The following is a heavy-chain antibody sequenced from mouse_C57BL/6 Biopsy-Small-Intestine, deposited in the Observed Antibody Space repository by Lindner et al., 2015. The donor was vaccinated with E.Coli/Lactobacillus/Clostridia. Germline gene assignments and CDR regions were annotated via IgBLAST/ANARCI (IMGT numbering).Heavy chain of an antibody. D-gene: IGHD1-3*01. CDR3: ATHLGTKWTFDL. Sequence: SVKVSCKASGYTFIEYYLHWLRQVPGQRPEWLGWVSPRNGLTSTARNFGGRDRLRMTSDTSSNTAYMELWGLQSDDTATYFCATHLGTKWTFDLWGQGTQVTVAS. J-gene: IGHJ4*01. CDR1: GYTFIEYY. V-gene: IGHV1-84*02. CDR2: VSPRNGLT.